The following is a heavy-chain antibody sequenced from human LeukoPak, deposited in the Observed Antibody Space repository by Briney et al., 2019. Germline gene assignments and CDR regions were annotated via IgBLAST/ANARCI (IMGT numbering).Heavy chain of an antibody. CDR3: ARQKDYDILRGYYWFDP. J-gene: IGHJ5*02. CDR1: GYSFTSYW. D-gene: IGHD3-9*01. V-gene: IGHV5-51*01. CDR2: IYPGDSDT. Sequence: PGESLKISCQGSGYSFTSYWIGWVRQMPGQGLEWMGIIYPGDSDTRYSPSFEGQVTISADKSINTAYLQWSSLKASDTAMYYCARQKDYDILRGYYWFDPWGQGTRVTVSS.